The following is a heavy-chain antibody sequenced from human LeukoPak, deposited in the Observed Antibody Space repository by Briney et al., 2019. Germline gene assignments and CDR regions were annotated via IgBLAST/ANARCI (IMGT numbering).Heavy chain of an antibody. CDR2: IYSGGST. D-gene: IGHD4-17*01. V-gene: IGHV3-53*01. CDR3: ARDRHGDYVGPLDY. Sequence: PGGSLRLSCAASVFTVSSNYMSWVRQAPGKGLEWVSVIYSGGSTYYADSVKGRFTISRDNSKNTLYLQMNSLRAEDTAVYYCARDRHGDYVGPLDYWGQGTLVTVSS. J-gene: IGHJ4*02. CDR1: VFTVSSNY.